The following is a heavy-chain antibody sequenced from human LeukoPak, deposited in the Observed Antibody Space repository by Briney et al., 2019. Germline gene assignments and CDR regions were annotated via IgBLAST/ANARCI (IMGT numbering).Heavy chain of an antibody. J-gene: IGHJ4*02. Sequence: SSETLSLTCAVYGGSFSGYYWSWIRQPPGKGLEWIGEIKHSGSTNYNPSLKSRVTISVDTSKNQFSLKLSSVTAADTAVYYCARGLFHFWSGPYFDYWGQGTLVTVSS. CDR3: ARGLFHFWSGPYFDY. V-gene: IGHV4-34*01. CDR2: IKHSGST. D-gene: IGHD3-3*02. CDR1: GGSFSGYY.